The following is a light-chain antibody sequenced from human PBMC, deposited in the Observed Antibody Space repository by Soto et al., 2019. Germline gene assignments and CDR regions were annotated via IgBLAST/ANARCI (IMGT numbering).Light chain of an antibody. CDR3: HHCYDLRPLS. J-gene: IGKJ4*01. V-gene: IGKV1-33*01. Sequence: DIQMTQSPSSLSASVGDRVTITCQASQDIRNYLNWYRQKPGKAPNLLIYDASNLRAGDPSRFSGSGSGTEFTFTISSLQPEGIATVYCHHCYDLRPLSFGGGTNVEIK. CDR1: QDIRNY. CDR2: DAS.